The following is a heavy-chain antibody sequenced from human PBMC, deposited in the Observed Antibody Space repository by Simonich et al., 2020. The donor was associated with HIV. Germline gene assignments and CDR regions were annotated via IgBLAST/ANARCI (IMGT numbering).Heavy chain of an antibody. CDR2: IFYSGIT. J-gene: IGHJ6*03. V-gene: IGHV4-39*01. Sequence: HLQLQESGPGLVKPSETLSLTCTVSGGSITSSSYYWGWLRQPPGKGLEWIGTIFYSGITYYNTSLKRRCTIAVDTSKNQFSLKLISVTAADTAVYYCARSSWENYFYMDVWGIGTTVTVAS. CDR3: ARSSWENYFYMDV. D-gene: IGHD1-26*01. CDR1: GGSITSSSYY.